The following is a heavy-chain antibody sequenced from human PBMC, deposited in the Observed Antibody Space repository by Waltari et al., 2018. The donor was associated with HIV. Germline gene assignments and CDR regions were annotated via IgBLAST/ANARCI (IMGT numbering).Heavy chain of an antibody. Sequence: QLQLQESGPGLVKPSETLSLTCIVSGGSISSSGYYWGWIRQPPGKGLEWIGSSYYSGSTYYNPSLRSRATISVDTSKNQFSLKLSSVTAADTAVYYCARQPTKDGYCSGGSCYYCDHWGQGTLVTVSS. D-gene: IGHD2-15*01. CDR2: SYYSGST. CDR3: ARQPTKDGYCSGGSCYYCDH. J-gene: IGHJ4*02. CDR1: GGSISSSGYY. V-gene: IGHV4-39*01.